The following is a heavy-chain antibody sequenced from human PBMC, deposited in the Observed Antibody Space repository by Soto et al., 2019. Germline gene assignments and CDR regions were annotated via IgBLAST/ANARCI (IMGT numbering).Heavy chain of an antibody. D-gene: IGHD2-21*01. CDR1: GFTLSNYD. CDR2: ISFDGSKK. CDR3: ARRDQIAYYYGMDV. J-gene: IGHJ6*02. V-gene: IGHV3-30*03. Sequence: SLRLSCAASGFTLSNYDMHWVRQAPGKGLEWVAIISFDGSKKYYGDSVKGRFTVSRDNSKSTLYLQMNSLSAEDTAVYYCARRDQIAYYYGMDVWGQGTTVTVSS.